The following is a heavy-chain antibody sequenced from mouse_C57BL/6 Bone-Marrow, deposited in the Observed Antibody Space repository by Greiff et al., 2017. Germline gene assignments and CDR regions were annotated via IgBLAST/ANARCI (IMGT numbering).Heavy chain of an antibody. D-gene: IGHD1-1*01. CDR3: ARGITGGLAY. Sequence: EVQLVESGGGLVKPGGSLKLSCAASGFTFSDYGMHWVRQAPEKGLEWVAYISSGSSTIYYADTVKGRYTISRDNAKNTLFLQMTSLRSEDTAMDYCARGITGGLAYWGQGTLVTVSA. CDR1: GFTFSDYG. CDR2: ISSGSSTI. V-gene: IGHV5-17*01. J-gene: IGHJ3*01.